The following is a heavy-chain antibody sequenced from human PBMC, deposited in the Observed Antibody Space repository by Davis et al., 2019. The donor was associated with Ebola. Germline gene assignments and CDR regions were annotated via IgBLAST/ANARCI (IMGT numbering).Heavy chain of an antibody. CDR2: IYSGGST. D-gene: IGHD2/OR15-2a*01. CDR3: ARSPGIRLWGFDP. Sequence: GESLKTSCAVPGFSVTSNYMSRVRQAPGKGLEWVSVIYSGGSTHYADSVQGRFTISRDNSKNTLYLQMNSLRVEDSAVYYCARSPGIRLWGFDPWGQGTLVTVSS. J-gene: IGHJ5*02. V-gene: IGHV3-66*01. CDR1: GFSVTSNY.